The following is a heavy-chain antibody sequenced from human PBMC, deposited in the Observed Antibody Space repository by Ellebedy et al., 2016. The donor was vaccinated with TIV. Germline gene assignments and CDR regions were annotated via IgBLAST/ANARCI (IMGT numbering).Heavy chain of an antibody. J-gene: IGHJ3*02. CDR2: VSHDGNK. CDR3: AAAAGAGDDAFDI. V-gene: IGHV3-30*03. D-gene: IGHD6-13*01. Sequence: GESLKISXAASGFTFSSFGMHWVRQAPGKGLEWVALVSHDGNKYYAESVKGRFTVSRDNSKNTLNLQMNSLRAEDTAVYYCAAAAGAGDDAFDIWGQGTMVTVSS. CDR1: GFTFSSFG.